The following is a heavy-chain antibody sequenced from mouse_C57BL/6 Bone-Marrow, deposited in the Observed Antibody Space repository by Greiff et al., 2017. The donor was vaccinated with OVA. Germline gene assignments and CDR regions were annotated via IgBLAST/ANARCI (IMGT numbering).Heavy chain of an antibody. Sequence: VQLQQSGPVLVKPGASVKMSCKASGYTFTDYYMNWVKQSHGKSLEWIGVINPYNGGTSYNQKFKGKATLTVDKSSSTAYMELNSLTSEDSAVYYWARGQLAWFAYWGEGTLVTVSA. D-gene: IGHD3-1*01. CDR3: ARGQLAWFAY. J-gene: IGHJ3*01. CDR1: GYTFTDYY. CDR2: INPYNGGT. V-gene: IGHV1-19*01.